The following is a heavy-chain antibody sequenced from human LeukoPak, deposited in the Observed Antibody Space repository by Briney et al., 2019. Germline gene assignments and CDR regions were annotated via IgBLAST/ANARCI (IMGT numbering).Heavy chain of an antibody. Sequence: GGSLRLSCAASGFRITINYMTWVRQAPGKGLEWVSGTYGGGSKDYADSVKGRFTISRDNSKNTLYLQMNSLRAEDTAVYYCARDGHYYDSSGRLRTAFDIWGQGTMVTVSS. D-gene: IGHD3-22*01. V-gene: IGHV3-53*01. CDR2: TYGGGSK. J-gene: IGHJ3*02. CDR1: GFRITINY. CDR3: ARDGHYYDSSGRLRTAFDI.